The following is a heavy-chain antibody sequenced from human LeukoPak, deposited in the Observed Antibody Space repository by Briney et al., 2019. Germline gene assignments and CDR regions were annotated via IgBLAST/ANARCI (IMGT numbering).Heavy chain of an antibody. CDR3: ARGRVSSGWYGDAFDI. CDR1: GRSFSGYY. J-gene: IGHJ3*02. Sequence: SETLSLTCAVYGRSFSGYYWSSIRQPPGKGLEWIGEINHSGSTNYNPSLKSRVTLSVDTSKNQFSLKLSSVTAADTAVYYCARGRVSSGWYGDAFDIWGQGTMVTVSS. D-gene: IGHD6-19*01. V-gene: IGHV4-34*01. CDR2: INHSGST.